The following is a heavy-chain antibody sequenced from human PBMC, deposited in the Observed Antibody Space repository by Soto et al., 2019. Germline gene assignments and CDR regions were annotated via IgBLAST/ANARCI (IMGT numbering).Heavy chain of an antibody. CDR1: GGTFSTYS. D-gene: IGHD1-1*01. J-gene: IGHJ3*02. CDR2: IIPMLGIR. Sequence: QVQLVQSGAEVKKPGSSVKVSCTDSGGTFSTYSMFWVRQAPGQGLEWMGRIIPMLGIRNYAQRFQDRVTITADKSTATAHMELSSLRSEDTALYYCTTGSWSGEVFDIWGQGTMVTVSS. CDR3: TTGSWSGEVFDI. V-gene: IGHV1-69*02.